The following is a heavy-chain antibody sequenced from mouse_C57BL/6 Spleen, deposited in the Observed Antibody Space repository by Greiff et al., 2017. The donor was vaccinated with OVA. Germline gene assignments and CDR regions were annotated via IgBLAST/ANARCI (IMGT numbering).Heavy chain of an antibody. V-gene: IGHV1-50*01. J-gene: IGHJ3*01. CDR1: GYTFTSYW. CDR2: IDPSDSYT. Sequence: QVHVKQPGAELVKPGASVKLSCKASGYTFTSYWMQWVKQRPGQGLEWIGEIDPSDSYTNYNQKFKGKATLTVDTSSSTAYMQLSSLTSEDSAVYYCARGGTPAWFAYWGQGTLVTVSA. D-gene: IGHD3-3*01. CDR3: ARGGTPAWFAY.